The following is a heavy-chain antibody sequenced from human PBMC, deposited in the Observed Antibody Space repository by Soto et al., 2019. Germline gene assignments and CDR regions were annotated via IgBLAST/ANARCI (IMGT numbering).Heavy chain of an antibody. CDR2: IYYSGST. J-gene: IGHJ6*02. Sequence: SETLSLTCTVSGGSISSGDYYWSWIRQPPGKGLEWIGNIYYSGSTYYNPSLKSRVTISVDTSKNQFPLNLTSVTAADTAVYYCASLPYGMDVWGQGTTVTVSS. CDR3: ASLPYGMDV. V-gene: IGHV4-30-4*01. CDR1: GGSISSGDYY.